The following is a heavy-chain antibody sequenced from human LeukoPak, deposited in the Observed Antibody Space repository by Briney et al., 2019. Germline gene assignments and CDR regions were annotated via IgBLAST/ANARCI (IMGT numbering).Heavy chain of an antibody. Sequence: ASQTLSLTCTVSGGSISSGDCYWSWIRQPPGRGLEWIGYIYYSRSTYYNPSLKSRVTISVDTSRNQFSLKLSSVTAADTDVYSCARDDILTGYYFDYWGQGTLVTVSS. D-gene: IGHD3-9*01. J-gene: IGHJ4*02. CDR3: ARDDILTGYYFDY. CDR1: GGSISSGDCY. V-gene: IGHV4-30-4*01. CDR2: IYYSRST.